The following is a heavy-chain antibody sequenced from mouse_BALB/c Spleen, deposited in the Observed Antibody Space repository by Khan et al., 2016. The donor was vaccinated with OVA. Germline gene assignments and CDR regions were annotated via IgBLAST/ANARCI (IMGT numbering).Heavy chain of an antibody. CDR3: ARPAYDGYYDY. V-gene: IGHV1S137*01. Sequence: QVQLLQSGPELVRPGVSVKISCKGSGYTFTDYAMHWVKQSHAKSLEWIGLISTYSGNTNYHQKFKGKATMTVDNSSSTAYMELDSLTSEDSAIYYCARPAYDGYYDYWGQGTTLTVSS. CDR1: GYTFTDYA. CDR2: ISTYSGNT. D-gene: IGHD2-3*01. J-gene: IGHJ2*01.